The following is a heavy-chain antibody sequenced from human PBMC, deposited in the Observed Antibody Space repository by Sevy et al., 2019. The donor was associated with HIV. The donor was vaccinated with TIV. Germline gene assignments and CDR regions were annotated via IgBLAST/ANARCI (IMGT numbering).Heavy chain of an antibody. D-gene: IGHD3-10*01. CDR2: IYYSGST. V-gene: IGHV4-31*03. CDR3: ARGGTWFGELTYGYYFDY. J-gene: IGHJ4*02. Sequence: SETLSLTCTVSGGSISSGGYYWSWIRQHPGKGLEWIGYIYYSGSTYYNPSLKSRVTISVDTSKNQFSLKLSSVTAADTAVYYCARGGTWFGELTYGYYFDYWGQRTLVTVSS. CDR1: GGSISSGGYY.